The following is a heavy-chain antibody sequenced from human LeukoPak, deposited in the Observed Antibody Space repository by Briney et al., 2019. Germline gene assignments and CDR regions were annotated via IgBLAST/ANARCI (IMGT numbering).Heavy chain of an antibody. CDR2: INPSGGST. CDR1: GYTFTSYY. Sequence: GASVKVSCKASGYTFTSYYMHWVRQAPGQGLEWMGIINPSGGSTSYAQKFQGRVTMNRDTSTSTVYMELSSLRSEDTAVYYCARVYYYDSSGYDWFDPWGQGTLVTVSS. D-gene: IGHD3-22*01. CDR3: ARVYYYDSSGYDWFDP. J-gene: IGHJ5*02. V-gene: IGHV1-46*01.